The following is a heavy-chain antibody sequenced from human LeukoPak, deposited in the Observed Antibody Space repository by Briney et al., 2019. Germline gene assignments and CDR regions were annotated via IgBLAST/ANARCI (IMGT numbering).Heavy chain of an antibody. D-gene: IGHD3-10*01. CDR3: ARDRTMVRGSGWFDP. J-gene: IGHJ5*02. Sequence: SETLPLTCTVSGGSISSYYWSWIRQPPGKGLEWIGYIYYSGSTNYNPSLKSRVTISVDTSKNQFTLKLSSVTAADTAVYYCARDRTMVRGSGWFDPWGQGTLVTVSS. CDR1: GGSISSYY. CDR2: IYYSGST. V-gene: IGHV4-59*01.